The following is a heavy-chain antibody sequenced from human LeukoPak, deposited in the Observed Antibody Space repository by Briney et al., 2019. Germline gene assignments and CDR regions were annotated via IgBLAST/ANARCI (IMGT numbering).Heavy chain of an antibody. CDR2: MYSGGST. V-gene: IGHV3-66*01. D-gene: IGHD2-21*01. CDR3: AGYSQPGIYNWFDP. CDR1: GFTVTDN. Sequence: GGSLRLSCAASGFTVTDNMSWVRQAPGKGLEWVSVMYSGGSTYYADSVKGRFTISRDKSKNTLYLQMNSLRLEDTAVYYCAGYSQPGIYNWFDPWGQGTLVTVSS. J-gene: IGHJ5*02.